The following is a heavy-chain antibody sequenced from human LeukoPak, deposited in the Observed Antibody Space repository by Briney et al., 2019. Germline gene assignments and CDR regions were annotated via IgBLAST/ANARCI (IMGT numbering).Heavy chain of an antibody. Sequence: GGSLRLSCAASGFTFSSYWMSWVSQAPEKGLEWVANIKQDGSERYYVDSVKGRFTISRDNAKNSLYLQMNSLRAEDTAVYYCARDSYSGYDTTPDYWGQGTLVTVSS. J-gene: IGHJ4*02. D-gene: IGHD5-12*01. CDR3: ARDSYSGYDTTPDY. V-gene: IGHV3-7*03. CDR2: IKQDGSER. CDR1: GFTFSSYW.